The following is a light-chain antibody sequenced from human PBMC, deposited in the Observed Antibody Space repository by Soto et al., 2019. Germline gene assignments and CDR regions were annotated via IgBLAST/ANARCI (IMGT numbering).Light chain of an antibody. CDR3: QQSYSTLWT. CDR1: QSISSY. J-gene: IGKJ1*01. V-gene: IGKV1-39*01. CDR2: AAS. Sequence: DIQMTQSPSSLSASVGDRVTITCRASQSISSYLNCYQQKPGKAPKLLIYAASSLQSGVPSRFSGSGSGTDFTLTISSLQPEDFATYYCQQSYSTLWTFGQGTKVHIK.